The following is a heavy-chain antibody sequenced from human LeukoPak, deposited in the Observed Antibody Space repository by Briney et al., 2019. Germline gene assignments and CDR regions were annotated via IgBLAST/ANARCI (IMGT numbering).Heavy chain of an antibody. Sequence: SETLSLTCTVSGGSISSYYWSWIRQPPGKGLEWIGYIYYSGSTNYNSSFKSRVTISIDTSKNHFSLTLSSVTAADTAVYYCARSDGYGLVGIWGQGTMVTVSS. CDR1: GGSISSYY. V-gene: IGHV4-59*12. D-gene: IGHD3-10*01. CDR3: ARSDGYGLVGI. J-gene: IGHJ3*02. CDR2: IYYSGST.